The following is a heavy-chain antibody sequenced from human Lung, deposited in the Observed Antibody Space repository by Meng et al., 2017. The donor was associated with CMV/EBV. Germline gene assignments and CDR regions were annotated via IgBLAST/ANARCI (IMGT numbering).Heavy chain of an antibody. CDR2: IYSGGST. CDR3: ARAPYDFWSSYYYGMDV. CDR1: GFTVSSNY. V-gene: IGHV3-53*01. Sequence: SCAASGFTVSSNYMSWVRQAPGKGLEWVSVIYSGGSTYYADSVKGRFTISRDNSKNTLYLQMNSLRAEDTAVYYCARAPYDFWSSYYYGMDVWGQGTTVTVSS. J-gene: IGHJ6*02. D-gene: IGHD3-3*01.